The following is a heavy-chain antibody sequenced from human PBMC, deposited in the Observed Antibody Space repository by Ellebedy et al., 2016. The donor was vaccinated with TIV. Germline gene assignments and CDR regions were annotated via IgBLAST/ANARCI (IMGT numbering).Heavy chain of an antibody. Sequence: PGGSLRLSCAASGFAFGGFCMNWVRQAPGKGLEWVSSISTISDDVHHADSVKGRFTISRDNAKNSLYLQMNSLRAEDTAVYYCARDFFTMVRGVIKRREFDFWGQGTLVTVSS. J-gene: IGHJ4*02. CDR1: GFAFGGFC. CDR3: ARDFFTMVRGVIKRREFDF. D-gene: IGHD3-10*01. CDR2: ISTISDDV. V-gene: IGHV3-21*01.